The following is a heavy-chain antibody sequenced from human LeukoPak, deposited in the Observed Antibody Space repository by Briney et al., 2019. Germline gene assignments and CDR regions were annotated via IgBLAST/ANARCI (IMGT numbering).Heavy chain of an antibody. D-gene: IGHD5-24*01. V-gene: IGHV3-21*01. CDR3: ARERDGYNNFDY. Sequence: GGSLRLSCAAPGFTFSSYSMNWVRQAPGKGLEWVSSISSSSSYIYYADSVKGRFTISRDNAKNSLYLQMNSLRAEDTAVYYCARERDGYNNFDYWGQGTLVIVSS. CDR2: ISSSSSYI. CDR1: GFTFSSYS. J-gene: IGHJ4*02.